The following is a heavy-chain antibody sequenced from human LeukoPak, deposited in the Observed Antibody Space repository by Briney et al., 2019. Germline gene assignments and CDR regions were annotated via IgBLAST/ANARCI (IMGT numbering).Heavy chain of an antibody. CDR1: GFTFTSYG. V-gene: IGHV3-30*02. Sequence: GGSLRLSCAASGFTFTSYGMHWVRQAPGKGLEWVAFIRYDGSNKYYADSVKGRFTISRDNSKNTLYLQMNSLRAEDTAVYYCAKAHRLRYLDWSLFDYWGQGTLVTVSS. J-gene: IGHJ4*02. CDR2: IRYDGSNK. D-gene: IGHD3-9*01. CDR3: AKAHRLRYLDWSLFDY.